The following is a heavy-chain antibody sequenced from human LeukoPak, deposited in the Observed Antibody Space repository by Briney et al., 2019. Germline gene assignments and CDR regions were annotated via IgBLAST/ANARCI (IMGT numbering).Heavy chain of an antibody. Sequence: RTSETLSLTCDVSGGSVTSTNWWTWVRQPPGKGLEWIGEVHLDGRTNYNPSLKSRLIMSVDLPENHISLKLTSVTAADTAVYYCASSLSGQGFTFDYWGQGTLVTVSS. D-gene: IGHD1-26*01. CDR1: GGSVTSTNW. J-gene: IGHJ4*02. CDR2: VHLDGRT. CDR3: ASSLSGQGFTFDY. V-gene: IGHV4-4*02.